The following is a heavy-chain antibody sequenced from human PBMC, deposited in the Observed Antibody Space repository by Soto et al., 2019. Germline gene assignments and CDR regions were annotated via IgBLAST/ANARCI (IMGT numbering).Heavy chain of an antibody. V-gene: IGHV3-11*06. Sequence: GGSLRLSCAASGFTFSDHYMSWIRQAPGKGLEWIGYSSNSGSFTRYADSVKGRFSISRDNAKNSLYLQMNSLRDEDTAVYYCAYGMDVWGQGTTVTVSS. J-gene: IGHJ6*02. CDR2: SSNSGSFT. CDR1: GFTFSDHY. CDR3: AYGMDV.